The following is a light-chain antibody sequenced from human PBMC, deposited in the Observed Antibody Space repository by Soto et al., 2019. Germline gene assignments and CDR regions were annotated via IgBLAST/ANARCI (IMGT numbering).Light chain of an antibody. J-gene: IGLJ1*01. Sequence: QSVLTQPPSASGSPGQSVTISCTGTLSDLNGRDFVSWYRQDPGKAPRLIIYEVTNRPSGVSNRFSGSKSGNTASLTISGLQAEDEADYYCSSYTSSTTYVFATVTKLTVL. CDR3: SSYTSSTTYV. V-gene: IGLV2-14*01. CDR2: EVT. CDR1: LSDLNGRDF.